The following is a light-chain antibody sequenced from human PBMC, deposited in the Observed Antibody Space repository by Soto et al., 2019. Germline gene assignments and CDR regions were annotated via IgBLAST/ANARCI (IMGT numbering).Light chain of an antibody. Sequence: EIVLTHSPATLSLCPWEIATLSCRASQSVSSYLAWYQQKPGQAPRLLIYDASNRATGIPARFSGSGSGTDFTLTISSLEPEDFAVYYSQQRRNWPFTFGQGTRLEIK. CDR2: DAS. CDR3: QQRRNWPFT. V-gene: IGKV3-11*01. J-gene: IGKJ5*01. CDR1: QSVSSY.